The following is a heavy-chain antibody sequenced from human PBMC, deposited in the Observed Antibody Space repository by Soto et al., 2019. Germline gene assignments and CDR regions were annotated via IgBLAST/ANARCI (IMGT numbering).Heavy chain of an antibody. V-gene: IGHV3-21*01. CDR3: VRDLMHVAFDI. CDR2: ISSTSTYI. Sequence: EVQLVESGGGLVKPGGSLRLSCAASGFSFSTYSMNWVRQAPGKGLEWVSSISSTSTYIYSADSMKGRFTISRDNAKNSLYLQMNSLRAEYSSMYYCVRDLMHVAFDIWGQGTMVTVSS. CDR1: GFSFSTYS. J-gene: IGHJ3*02.